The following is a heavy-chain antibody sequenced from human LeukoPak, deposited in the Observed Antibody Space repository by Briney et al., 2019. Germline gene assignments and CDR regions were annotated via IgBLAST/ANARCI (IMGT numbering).Heavy chain of an antibody. CDR1: GGSISSYY. J-gene: IGHJ4*02. D-gene: IGHD1-14*01. V-gene: IGHV4-59*01. Sequence: SETLSLTCTVSGGSISSYYWSWIRQPPGKGLEWIGYIYYSGGTKYNPSLKSRVTISVDASKTQFSLKLNSVTAADTAVYYCARGSREPYYFDYWGQGTLVTVSS. CDR3: ARGSREPYYFDY. CDR2: IYYSGGT.